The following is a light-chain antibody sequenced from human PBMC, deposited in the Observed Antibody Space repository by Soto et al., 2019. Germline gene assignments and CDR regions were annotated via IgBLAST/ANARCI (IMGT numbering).Light chain of an antibody. CDR3: QQYSSLPHT. CDR2: GVS. J-gene: IGKJ2*01. Sequence: ESVLTQSPGTLSLSPGETATLSCRATQSVTNNYFAWYQQKPGQSPRLLIYGVSSRATDIPDRFSGSGSGTDFTLTISRLEPEDFVVYYCQQYSSLPHTFGQGTKLEVK. V-gene: IGKV3-20*01. CDR1: QSVTNNY.